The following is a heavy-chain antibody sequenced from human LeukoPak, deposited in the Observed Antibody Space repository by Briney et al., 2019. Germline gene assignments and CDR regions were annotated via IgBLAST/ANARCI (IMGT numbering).Heavy chain of an antibody. Sequence: GGSLRLSCAASGFTFSSYAMSWVRQAPGKGLEWVSAISGSGGSAYYADSVKGRFTISRDNSKNTLYLQMNSLRAEDTAVYYCANRGQDSGSYSFDYWGQGTLVTVSS. V-gene: IGHV3-23*01. J-gene: IGHJ4*02. CDR3: ANRGQDSGSYSFDY. D-gene: IGHD1-26*01. CDR2: ISGSGGSA. CDR1: GFTFSSYA.